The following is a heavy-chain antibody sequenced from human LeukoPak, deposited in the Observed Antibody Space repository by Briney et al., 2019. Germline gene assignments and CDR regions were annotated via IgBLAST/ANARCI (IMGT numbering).Heavy chain of an antibody. CDR1: GFTFDDYG. Sequence: PGGSLRLSCAASGFTFDDYGMSWVRQAPGKGLEWVSGINWNGGSTGYADSVKGRFTISRDNAKNSLYLQMNSLRAEDTALYHRVGGFNPSGYGAPFDYWGQGTLVTVSS. V-gene: IGHV3-20*01. J-gene: IGHJ4*02. CDR2: INWNGGST. D-gene: IGHD5-12*01. CDR3: VGGFNPSGYGAPFDY.